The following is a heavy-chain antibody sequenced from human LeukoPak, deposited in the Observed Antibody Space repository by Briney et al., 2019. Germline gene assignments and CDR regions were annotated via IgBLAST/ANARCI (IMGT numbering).Heavy chain of an antibody. D-gene: IGHD4-17*01. CDR3: ARAYGDYAFGAFDI. CDR1: GGSISSGGYY. V-gene: IGHV4-31*03. J-gene: IGHJ3*02. CDR2: IYYSGST. Sequence: SETLPLTCTVSGGSISSGGYYWSWIRQHPGKGLEWIGYIYYSGSTYYNPSLKSRVTISVDTSKNQFSLKLSSVTAADTAVYYCARAYGDYAFGAFDIWGQGTMVTVSS.